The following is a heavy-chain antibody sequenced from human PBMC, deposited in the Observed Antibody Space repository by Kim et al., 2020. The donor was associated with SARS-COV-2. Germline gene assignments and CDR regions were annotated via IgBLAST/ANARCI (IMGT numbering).Heavy chain of an antibody. CDR1: GFTFSSYW. V-gene: IGHV3-7*04. J-gene: IGHJ6*02. CDR3: ARVSKVIVLIYYYYGMDV. Sequence: GGSLRLSCAASGFTFSSYWMSWVRQAPGKGLEWVANIKQDGSEKYYVDSVKGRFTISRDNAKNSLYLQMNSLRAEDTAVYYCARVSKVIVLIYYYYGMDVWGQGTTVTVSS. D-gene: IGHD2-8*01. CDR2: IKQDGSEK.